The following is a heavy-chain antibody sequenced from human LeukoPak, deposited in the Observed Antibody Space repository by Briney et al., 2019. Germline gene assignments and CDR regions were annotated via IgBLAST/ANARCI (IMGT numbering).Heavy chain of an antibody. D-gene: IGHD6-6*01. CDR2: FSSSSIYI. V-gene: IGHV3-21*01. Sequence: GGSRRLSCAASGITFSSYSMNWGRKAPGKGLEWVSSFSSSSIYIYYADSVKGRFTISRDNAKNSLYLQMNSLRAEDTAVYYCARDTWVRKSSSWLYYYYYMDVWGKGTTVTVSS. CDR1: GITFSSYS. J-gene: IGHJ6*03. CDR3: ARDTWVRKSSSWLYYYYYMDV.